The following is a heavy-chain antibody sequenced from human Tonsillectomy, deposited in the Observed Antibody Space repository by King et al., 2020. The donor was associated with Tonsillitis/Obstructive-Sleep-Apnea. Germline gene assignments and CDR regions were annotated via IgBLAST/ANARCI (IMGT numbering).Heavy chain of an antibody. V-gene: IGHV3-74*01. CDR3: ARDLTTLVGY. CDR1: GFTFSAFW. Sequence: VQLVESGGGLVQPGGSLRLSCAASGFTFSAFWMHWVRQAPGKGLAWVSRINGDGSDTAYADSVKGRFTVSRDNAKDTLYLQMTSLRAEDTAVYYCARDLTTLVGYWGQGTLVTVSS. CDR2: INGDGSDT. J-gene: IGHJ4*02. D-gene: IGHD1-26*01.